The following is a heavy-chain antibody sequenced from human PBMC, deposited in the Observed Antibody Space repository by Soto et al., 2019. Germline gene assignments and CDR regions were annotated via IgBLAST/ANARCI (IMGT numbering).Heavy chain of an antibody. CDR1: GYTLTELS. V-gene: IGHV1-24*01. CDR3: ATGRKFYGDYVEFDP. Sequence: ASVKVSCKVSGYTLTELSMHWVRQAPGKGLEWMGGFDPEDGETIYAQKFQGRVTMTEDTSTDTAYMELSSLRSEDTAVYYSATGRKFYGDYVEFDPWGQGTLVTVSS. J-gene: IGHJ5*02. CDR2: FDPEDGET. D-gene: IGHD4-17*01.